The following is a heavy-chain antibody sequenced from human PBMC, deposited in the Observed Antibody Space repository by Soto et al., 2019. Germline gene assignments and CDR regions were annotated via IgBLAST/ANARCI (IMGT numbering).Heavy chain of an antibody. D-gene: IGHD1-26*01. J-gene: IGHJ4*02. Sequence: SVKVSCKASGFTFTSSAVQWVRQARGQRLEWIGWIVVGSGNTNYAQKFQERVTITRDMSTSTAYMELSSLRSEDTAVYYCARGMGGSYFIYYFDYWGQGTLVTVSS. CDR1: GFTFTSSA. CDR3: ARGMGGSYFIYYFDY. CDR2: IVVGSGNT. V-gene: IGHV1-58*01.